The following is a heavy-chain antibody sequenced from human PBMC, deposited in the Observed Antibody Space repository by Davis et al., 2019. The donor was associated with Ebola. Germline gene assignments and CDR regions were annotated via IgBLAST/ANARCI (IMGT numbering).Heavy chain of an antibody. V-gene: IGHV4-59*02. D-gene: IGHD2-15*01. CDR2: IYSGST. J-gene: IGHJ4*02. CDR1: GESVSTFY. CDR3: ARTQGYCSGGSCYGGDFDY. Sequence: SETLSLTCTVSGESVSTFYWTWIRQPPGKGLEWIGYIYSGSTNYNPSLKSRVTISVDTSKNQFSLKLTSVTAADTAVYYCARTQGYCSGGSCYGGDFDYWGQGTLVTVSS.